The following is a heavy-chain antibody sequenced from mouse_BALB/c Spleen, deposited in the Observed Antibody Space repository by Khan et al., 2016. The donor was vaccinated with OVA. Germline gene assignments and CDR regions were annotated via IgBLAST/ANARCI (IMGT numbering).Heavy chain of an antibody. CDR2: INPSTGYT. Sequence: QVQLKQSGAELAKPGASVKMSCKASGYTFTSYWIHWVKQRPGQGLEWIGYINPSTGYTEYNQKFKDKATLTADKSSSTAYMQLSSLTSENSAVXYCAREGYGSFAYWGQGTLVTVSA. D-gene: IGHD1-1*02. J-gene: IGHJ3*01. V-gene: IGHV1-7*01. CDR3: AREGYGSFAY. CDR1: GYTFTSYW.